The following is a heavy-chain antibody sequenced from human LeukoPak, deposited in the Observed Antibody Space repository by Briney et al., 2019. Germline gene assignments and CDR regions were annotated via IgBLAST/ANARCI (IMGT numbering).Heavy chain of an antibody. V-gene: IGHV1-3*01. CDR1: GYTFTSYA. CDR3: ARARGPDIPMGDY. Sequence: SVKVSCKASGYTFTSYAMHWVRQAPGQRLEWMGWINAGNGNTKYSQKFQGRVTITRDTSASTAYMELSSLRSEDTAVYYCARARGPDIPMGDYWGQGTLVTVSS. J-gene: IGHJ4*02. CDR2: INAGNGNT. D-gene: IGHD3-9*01.